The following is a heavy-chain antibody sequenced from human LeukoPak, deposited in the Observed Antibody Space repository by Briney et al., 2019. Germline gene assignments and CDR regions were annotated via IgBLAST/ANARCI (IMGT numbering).Heavy chain of an antibody. CDR3: ARASGPFDY. J-gene: IGHJ4*02. Sequence: GGSLRLSCAASGFTFTSYAMSWVRQAPGKGLEWVSAISPSGGSTYYPDSVKGRFTISRDNSKNTLYLQMNSLRAEDTAVYSCARASGPFDYWGQGTLVTVSS. CDR1: GFTFTSYA. CDR2: ISPSGGST. V-gene: IGHV3-23*01. D-gene: IGHD3-10*01.